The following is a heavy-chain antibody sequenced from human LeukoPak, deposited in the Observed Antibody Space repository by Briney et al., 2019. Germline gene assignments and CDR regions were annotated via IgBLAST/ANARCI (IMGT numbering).Heavy chain of an antibody. CDR1: GFTFTSYS. J-gene: IGHJ4*02. CDR2: ISSSGSTI. D-gene: IGHD4-17*01. CDR3: ARDSFGDYAIDS. Sequence: GGSLRLSCAVSGFTFTSYSLNWVRQAPGKGLEWVSYISSSGSTIYYADSVKGRFTISRDSANNALWLQMNSLRVEDTAVYYCARDSFGDYAIDSWGQGTLVIVSS. V-gene: IGHV3-48*04.